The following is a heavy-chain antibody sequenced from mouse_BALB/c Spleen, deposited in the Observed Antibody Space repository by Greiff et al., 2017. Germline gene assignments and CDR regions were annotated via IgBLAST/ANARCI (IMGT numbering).Heavy chain of an antibody. V-gene: IGHV1-54*01. Sequence: VKLQQSGAELVRPGTSVKVSCKASGYAFTNYLIEWVKQRPGQGLEWIGVINPGSGGTNYNEKFKGKATLTADKSSSTAYMQLSSLTSDDSAVYFCARSPGWCAYWGQGTLVTVSA. CDR3: ARSPGWCAY. CDR1: GYAFTNYL. CDR2: INPGSGGT. J-gene: IGHJ3*01.